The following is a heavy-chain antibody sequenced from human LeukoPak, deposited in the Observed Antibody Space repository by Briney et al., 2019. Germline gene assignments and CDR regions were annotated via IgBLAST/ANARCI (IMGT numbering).Heavy chain of an antibody. D-gene: IGHD3-22*01. CDR2: IRGSGGRT. CDR1: GFTFCSYA. V-gene: IGHV3-23*01. J-gene: IGHJ4*02. CDR3: AKDLSDSSGYYFDY. Sequence: WESLRLSCAASGFTFCSYAMSWVRKAPGKGLGWVSDIRGSGGRTYNLDYLMGLFPISRDKYKNQMYLKMKRLAAEDTAVYYCAKDLSDSSGYYFDYWGQGTLVTVSS.